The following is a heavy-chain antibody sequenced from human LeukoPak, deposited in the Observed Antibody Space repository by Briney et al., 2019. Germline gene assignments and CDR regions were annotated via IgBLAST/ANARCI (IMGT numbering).Heavy chain of an antibody. J-gene: IGHJ5*02. V-gene: IGHV5-10-1*01. CDR2: IDPSDSYT. Sequence: GESLKISFQGSGYSFTSHWITWVRQMPGKGLEWMGRIDPSDSYTNYSPSFQGHVTISVDKSINTAYLQWSSLKASDTAMYYCAAYGVIAAVGMDWFDPWGQGTLVTVSS. CDR1: GYSFTSHW. D-gene: IGHD6-13*01. CDR3: AAYGVIAAVGMDWFDP.